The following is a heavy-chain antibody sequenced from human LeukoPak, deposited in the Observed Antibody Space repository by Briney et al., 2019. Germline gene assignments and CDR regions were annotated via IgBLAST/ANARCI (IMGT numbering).Heavy chain of an antibody. D-gene: IGHD3-3*01. CDR1: GYTFTSYD. V-gene: IGHV1-8*03. Sequence: ASVKVSCKASGYTFTSYDIDWVRQATGQGLEWMGWMNPNSGNTGYAQEFQGRVTITRNTSISTAYMELSSLRSEDTAVYYCARGSGYYLYYYYYYMDVWGKGTTVTVSS. CDR2: MNPNSGNT. J-gene: IGHJ6*03. CDR3: ARGSGYYLYYYYYYMDV.